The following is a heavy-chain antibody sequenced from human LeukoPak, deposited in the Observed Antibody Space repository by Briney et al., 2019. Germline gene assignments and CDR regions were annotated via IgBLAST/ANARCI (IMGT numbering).Heavy chain of an antibody. D-gene: IGHD2-2*01. Sequence: ASVKVSCKASGYTFTSYGISWVRQAPGQGLEWMGWISAYNGNTNYAQKLQGRVTMTTDTSTSTAYMELRSLRSDDTAVYYCARDPRYCSSTSCPNYWGYYFDYWGQGTLVTVSS. CDR2: ISAYNGNT. CDR3: ARDPRYCSSTSCPNYWGYYFDY. V-gene: IGHV1-18*01. J-gene: IGHJ4*02. CDR1: GYTFTSYG.